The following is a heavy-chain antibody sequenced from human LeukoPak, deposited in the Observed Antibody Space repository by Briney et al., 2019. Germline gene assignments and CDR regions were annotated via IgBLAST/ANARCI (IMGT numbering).Heavy chain of an antibody. Sequence: PGGPMRLCCAASGFTFSNYSMNWVRQAPGKGLELVSFISSSSSYIYYADSVNGRFTIYRDNAKISLYLQMNSLRAEDTALCYSARGVTPNFDYWGQGTLVTVSS. CDR2: ISSSSSYI. D-gene: IGHD5-18*01. V-gene: IGHV3-21*01. CDR3: ARGVTPNFDY. J-gene: IGHJ4*02. CDR1: GFTFSNYS.